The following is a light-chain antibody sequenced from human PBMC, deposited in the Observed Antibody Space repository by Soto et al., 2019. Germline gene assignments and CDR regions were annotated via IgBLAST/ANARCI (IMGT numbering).Light chain of an antibody. CDR2: AAS. CDR1: QGISNY. CDR3: QKYNSEIT. Sequence: DIQMTQSPSSLSASVGDRVTITCRASQGISNYLAWYQQKPGKVPKLLIYAASTLQSGVPSRFSGSGSGTDFTLTISSLQPENVANYYCQKYNSEITLGGGTKVEIK. V-gene: IGKV1-27*01. J-gene: IGKJ4*01.